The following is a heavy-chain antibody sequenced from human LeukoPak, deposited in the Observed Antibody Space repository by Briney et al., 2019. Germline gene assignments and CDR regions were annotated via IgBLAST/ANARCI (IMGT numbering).Heavy chain of an antibody. CDR3: VRERPGACWFDP. CDR1: RYTFTSYY. D-gene: IGHD3-10*01. J-gene: IGHJ5*02. V-gene: IGHV1-46*01. Sequence: GASVKVSCKASRYTFTSYYLHWVRQAPGQGPEYMGMINPGSGFTFYAQNLQGRVTMTRDTSTSTVYMEVSSLRSEDTAVYYCVRERPGACWFDPWGQGTLVTVSS. CDR2: INPGSGFT.